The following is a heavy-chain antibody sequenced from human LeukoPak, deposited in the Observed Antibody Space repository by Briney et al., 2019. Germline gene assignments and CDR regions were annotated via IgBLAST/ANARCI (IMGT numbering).Heavy chain of an antibody. Sequence: SLRLSCXASGFTFSSYAMSWVRQAPGKGLEWVSAISGSGGSTYYADSVKGRFIISRDNSKNTLYLQMNSLRAEDTAVYYCAKDPHSMVREYFDYWGQGTLVTVSS. D-gene: IGHD3-10*01. CDR1: GFTFSSYA. J-gene: IGHJ4*02. CDR3: AKDPHSMVREYFDY. CDR2: ISGSGGST. V-gene: IGHV3-23*01.